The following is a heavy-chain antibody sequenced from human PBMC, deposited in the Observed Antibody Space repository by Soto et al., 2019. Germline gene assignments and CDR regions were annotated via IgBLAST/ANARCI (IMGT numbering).Heavy chain of an antibody. CDR2: ISYDGSNK. D-gene: IGHD2-15*01. CDR1: GFTFSSYA. Sequence: QVQLVESGGGLVQPGRSLRLSCAASGFTFSSYAMHWVRQAPGKGLEWVAVISYDGSNKYYADSVKGRFTISRDNSKNTLYLQMNSLRAEDTAVYYCARVTGSLRTGAFDVWGQGTMVTVSS. J-gene: IGHJ3*01. CDR3: ARVTGSLRTGAFDV. V-gene: IGHV3-30-3*01.